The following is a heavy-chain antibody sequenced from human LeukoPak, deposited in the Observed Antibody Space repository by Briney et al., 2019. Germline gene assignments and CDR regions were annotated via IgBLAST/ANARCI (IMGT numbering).Heavy chain of an antibody. V-gene: IGHV1-18*01. CDR1: VYTFTTYE. J-gene: IGHJ4*02. CDR2: INTRNGNA. CDR3: ARNHLGLGL. D-gene: IGHD3-16*01. Sequence: ASVMVSFTASVYTFTTYEIIWVRRAPGQGLEWMGWINTRNGNANYAHQLQGRVTMTTDTSPSTSYMELASLRFDDTAIYYCARNHLGLGLWGQGTLVTVSS.